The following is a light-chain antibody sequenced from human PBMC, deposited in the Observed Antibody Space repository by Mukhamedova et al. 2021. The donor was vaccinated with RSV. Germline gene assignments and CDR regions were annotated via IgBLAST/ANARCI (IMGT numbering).Light chain of an antibody. CDR2: AAS. Sequence: WYQRRVHGKAPNLLIYAASSLQSGVPSRFNGSGAETEFTLTISSLQPEDFAAYYCQQSHSAPYTFGQGITLEIK. CDR3: QQSHSAPYT. V-gene: IGKV1-39*01. J-gene: IGKJ2*01.